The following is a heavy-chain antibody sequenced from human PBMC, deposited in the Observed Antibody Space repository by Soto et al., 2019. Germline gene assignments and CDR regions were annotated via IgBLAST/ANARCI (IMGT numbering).Heavy chain of an antibody. D-gene: IGHD3-22*01. CDR2: VYYSGST. CDR3: ACYLRYYDSSGYSPVIDY. CDR1: GGSSSNYY. V-gene: IGHV4-59*08. J-gene: IGHJ4*02. Sequence: PSETLSLTCTIYGGSSSNYYWTWIRQTPGKGLEWIGYVYYSGSTSDNPSLKSRVTISVDTSKNQFSLKLSSVTAADTAVSYCACYLRYYDSSGYSPVIDYWGQGTLVTVSS.